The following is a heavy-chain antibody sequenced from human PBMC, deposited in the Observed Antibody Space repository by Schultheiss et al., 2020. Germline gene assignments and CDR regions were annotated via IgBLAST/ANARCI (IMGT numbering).Heavy chain of an antibody. D-gene: IGHD6-13*01. V-gene: IGHV3-7*01. CDR1: GFTFSNYW. CDR2: IKQDGSEK. CDR3: ARRPGSSWSSFDY. J-gene: IGHJ4*02. Sequence: GESLKISCAASGFTFSNYWMNWVRQAPGKGLEWVANIKQDGSEKYYVDSVKGRFTISRDNAKNSLYLQMNSLRAEDTAVYYCARRPGSSWSSFDYWGQGTLVTVSS.